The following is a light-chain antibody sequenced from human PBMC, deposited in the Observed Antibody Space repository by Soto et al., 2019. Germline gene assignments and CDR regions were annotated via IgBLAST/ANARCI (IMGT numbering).Light chain of an antibody. CDR3: QQYDSSPQT. V-gene: IGKV3-20*01. CDR2: GAS. Sequence: EIVLTQSPGTLSLSPGERATLSCRASQSVSSNYLVWYQHRPGQAPRLLIYGASSRATGIPDRFSGSGSGTDFTLTISRLEPEDFAVYYCQQYDSSPQTFGQGTKVEIK. J-gene: IGKJ1*01. CDR1: QSVSSNY.